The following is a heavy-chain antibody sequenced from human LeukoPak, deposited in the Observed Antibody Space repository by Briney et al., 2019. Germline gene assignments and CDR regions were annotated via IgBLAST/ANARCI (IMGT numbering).Heavy chain of an antibody. CDR3: ARCYYYDSSGYYQPVDY. V-gene: IGHV3-33*01. Sequence: PGRSLRLSCAASGFTFSSYGMHWVRQAPGKGLEWVAVIWYDGSNKYYADSVKGRFTISRDNSKNTLYLQMNSLRAEDTAVYYCARCYYYDSSGYYQPVDYWGQGTLVTVSS. CDR2: IWYDGSNK. CDR1: GFTFSSYG. D-gene: IGHD3-22*01. J-gene: IGHJ4*02.